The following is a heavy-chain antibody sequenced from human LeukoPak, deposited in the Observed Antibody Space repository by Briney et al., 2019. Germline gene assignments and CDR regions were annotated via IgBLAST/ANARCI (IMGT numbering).Heavy chain of an antibody. V-gene: IGHV3-30*18. D-gene: IGHD5-12*01. CDR3: AKQSRSGYSRGYFDL. CDR1: GFTFSSYG. CDR2: ISYDGSNK. J-gene: IGHJ2*01. Sequence: GGSLRLSCAASGFTFSSYGMHWVRQAPGKGLEWVAVISYDGSNKYYADSVKGRFTISRDSSKNTLYLQMNSLRAEDTAVYYCAKQSRSGYSRGYFDLWGRGTLVTVSS.